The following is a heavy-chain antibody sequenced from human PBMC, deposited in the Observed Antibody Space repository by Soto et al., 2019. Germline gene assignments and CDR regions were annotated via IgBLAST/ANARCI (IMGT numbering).Heavy chain of an antibody. CDR3: ASHRTFWPFDY. J-gene: IGHJ4*02. CDR2: ISYSDGS. V-gene: IGHV4-39*01. Sequence: GWMRQPPGKGLEWIASISYSDGSFYNSSLKSRLTISVDTSKNQFSLSLRSVTAADTAVYYCASHRTFWPFDYWGQGTVVTVSS. D-gene: IGHD2-8*01.